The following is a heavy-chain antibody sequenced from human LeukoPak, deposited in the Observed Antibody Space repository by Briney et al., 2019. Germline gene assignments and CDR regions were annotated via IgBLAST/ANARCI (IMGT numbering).Heavy chain of an antibody. CDR1: GGSISSGGYY. CDR3: ARTSIAARRANAFDI. J-gene: IGHJ3*02. D-gene: IGHD6-6*01. V-gene: IGHV4-31*03. Sequence: PSGTLSLPCTFSGGSISSGGYYWSWIRQHPGEGLVWIGYIYYSGSTYYNPSLKSRVTISVDRSKNQFSLKLSSVTAADTAVYYCARTSIAARRANAFDIWGQGTMVTVSS. CDR2: IYYSGST.